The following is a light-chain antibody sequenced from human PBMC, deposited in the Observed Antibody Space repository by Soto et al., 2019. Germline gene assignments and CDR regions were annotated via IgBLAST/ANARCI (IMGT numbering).Light chain of an antibody. CDR1: SSDVGGYDY. V-gene: IGLV2-11*01. J-gene: IGLJ2*01. Sequence: QSVLTQPRSVSGSPGQSVTISCTGTSSDVGGYDYVSWYQQHPGKAPKLMIYDVNKRPSGVPDRFSGSKSGNTASLTISGLQAEDEADYHCCSYAGTYTLVFGGGTKVTVL. CDR3: CSYAGTYTLV. CDR2: DVN.